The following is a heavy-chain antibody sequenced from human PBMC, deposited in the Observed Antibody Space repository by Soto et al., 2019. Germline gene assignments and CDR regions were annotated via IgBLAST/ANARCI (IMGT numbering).Heavy chain of an antibody. J-gene: IGHJ6*02. D-gene: IGHD3-10*01. CDR2: MYYSGTT. CDR1: GASISRGAYY. Sequence: QVQLQESGPGLVKPSQTLSLTCTVSGASISRGAYYWSWIRQHPGKGLEWIGHMYYSGTTYCNPSLKTRVSTSVDTSKNQFSLKLTSVTAADTAVFFCARASITMARGPSMDVWGQGTPVTVSS. CDR3: ARASITMARGPSMDV. V-gene: IGHV4-31*03.